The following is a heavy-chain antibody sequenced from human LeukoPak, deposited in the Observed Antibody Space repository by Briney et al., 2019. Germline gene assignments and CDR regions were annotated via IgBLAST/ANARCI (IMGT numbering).Heavy chain of an antibody. CDR2: IYPYSGDT. D-gene: IGHD6-6*01. V-gene: IGHV1-2*02. J-gene: IGHJ3*02. Sequence: ASVKVSCKASGYTFTGYYIHWVRQAPGQGLEWMGWIYPYSGDTNSAQNFQGRVTMTRDTSISTAYMELSSLKSDDTAVYYCARDRNSGSSLDIWGQGTMLTVSS. CDR3: ARDRNSGSSLDI. CDR1: GYTFTGYY.